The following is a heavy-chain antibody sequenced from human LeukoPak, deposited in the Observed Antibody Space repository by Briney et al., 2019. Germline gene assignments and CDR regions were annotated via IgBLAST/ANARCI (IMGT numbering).Heavy chain of an antibody. CDR3: ASSKTRDGYNPPDY. D-gene: IGHD5-24*01. CDR1: GYTFTSYG. CDR2: ISAYNGNT. V-gene: IGHV1-18*01. Sequence: GESLKISCKASGYTFTSYGISWVRQAPGQGLEWMGWISAYNGNTNYAQKLQGRVTMTTDTSTSTAYMELRSLRSDDTAVYYCASSKTRDGYNPPDYWGQGTLVTVSS. J-gene: IGHJ4*02.